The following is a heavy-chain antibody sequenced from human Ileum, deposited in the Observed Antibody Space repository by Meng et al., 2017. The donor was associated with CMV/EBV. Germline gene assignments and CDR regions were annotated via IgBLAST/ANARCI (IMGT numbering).Heavy chain of an antibody. CDR3: AKSPYVAEYYYDSSGYFDN. CDR1: GFTFDKYA. Sequence: GESLKISCVASGFTFDKYAMNWVRQAPGEGVEWVATIRGSGRTYCAGSVSGRFTVSRDNSKNTLHLQMSGLTAEDTALYYCAKSPYVAEYYYDSSGYFDNWGQGTLVTVSS. J-gene: IGHJ4*02. CDR2: IRGSGRT. V-gene: IGHV3-23*01. D-gene: IGHD3-22*01.